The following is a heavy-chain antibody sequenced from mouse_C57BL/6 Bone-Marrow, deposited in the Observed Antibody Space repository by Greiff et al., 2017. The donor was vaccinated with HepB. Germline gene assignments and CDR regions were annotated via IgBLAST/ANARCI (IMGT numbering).Heavy chain of an antibody. J-gene: IGHJ4*01. D-gene: IGHD1-1*01. Sequence: EVQGVESGGGLVQPGGSMKLSCAASGFTFSDAWMDWVRQSPEKGLEWVAEIRNKANNHATYYAESVKGRFTISRDDSKSSVYLQMNSLRAEDTGIYYCTRDYYGSSSHYAMDYWGQGTSVTVSS. CDR3: TRDYYGSSSHYAMDY. V-gene: IGHV6-6*01. CDR1: GFTFSDAW. CDR2: IRNKANNHAT.